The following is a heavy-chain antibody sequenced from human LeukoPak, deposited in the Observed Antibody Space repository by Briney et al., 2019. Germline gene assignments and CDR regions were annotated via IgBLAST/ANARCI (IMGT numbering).Heavy chain of an antibody. CDR3: ARGRDSSGSSYDAFDI. V-gene: IGHV4-39*07. CDR2: VYYSGST. Sequence: PSETLSLTCTVSGGSISSSSYYWGWIRQPPGKGLEWLGSVYYSGSTGYSPSLKSRVTISVDTSKNQFSLKLSSVTAADTAVYYCARGRDSSGSSYDAFDIWGQGTMVTVSS. J-gene: IGHJ3*02. D-gene: IGHD3-22*01. CDR1: GGSISSSSYY.